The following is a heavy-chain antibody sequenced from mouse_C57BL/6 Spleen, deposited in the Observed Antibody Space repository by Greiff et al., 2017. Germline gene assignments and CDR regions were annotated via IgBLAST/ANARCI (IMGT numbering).Heavy chain of an antibody. CDR1: GYTFTTYP. V-gene: IGHV1-47*01. CDR2: FHPYNDDT. J-gene: IGHJ3*01. CDR3: ARAYYDFRGFAY. D-gene: IGHD2-4*01. Sequence: QVHVKQSGAELVKPGASVKMSCKASGYTFTTYPIEWMKQNHGKSLEWIGNFHPYNDDTKYNEKFKGKATLTVEKSSSTVYLELSRLTSDDSAVYYCARAYYDFRGFAYWGQGTLVTVSA.